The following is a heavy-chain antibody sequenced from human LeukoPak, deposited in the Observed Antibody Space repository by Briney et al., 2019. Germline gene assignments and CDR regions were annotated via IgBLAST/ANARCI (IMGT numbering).Heavy chain of an antibody. D-gene: IGHD5-18*01. J-gene: IGHJ4*02. CDR1: GFTFSSYW. V-gene: IGHV3-74*01. CDR3: ARVVDTHFDY. CDR2: IKSDGSTT. Sequence: GGSLRLSCAASGFTFSSYWMHWVRQAPGKGLVWVSRIKSDGSTTTYADSVEGRFTISRDNAKNTLYLQMNSLRAEDTAVYYCARVVDTHFDYWGQGTLVTVSA.